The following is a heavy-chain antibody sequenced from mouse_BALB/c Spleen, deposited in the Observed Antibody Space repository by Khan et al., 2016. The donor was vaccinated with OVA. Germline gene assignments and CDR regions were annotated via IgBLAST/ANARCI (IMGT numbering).Heavy chain of an antibody. CDR3: ARKNYYGDAKDY. Sequence: EVQLVESGPGLVKPSQSLSLTCTVTGYSITSGYAWNWIRQFPGNKLEWMGYISYSGSTSYNPSLRSRISITRDTSKNQFFLQLNSVTTEDTATYYCARKNYYGDAKDYWGQGTSVTVSS. CDR2: ISYSGST. J-gene: IGHJ4*01. D-gene: IGHD1-2*01. V-gene: IGHV3-2*02. CDR1: GYSITSGYA.